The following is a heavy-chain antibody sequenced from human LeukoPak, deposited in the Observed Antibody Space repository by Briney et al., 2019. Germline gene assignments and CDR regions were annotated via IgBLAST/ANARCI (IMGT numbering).Heavy chain of an antibody. J-gene: IGHJ4*02. CDR3: GSLWTGYTYGPDY. D-gene: IGHD5-18*01. Sequence: GGSPRLSCAASGITVSSNYMSWVRQAPGKGLEWVSIIYRNGSTYFADSVKGRFTISRDNSKNTLYLQMNCLRAEDTAVYYCGSLWTGYTYGPDYWGQGTLVIVSS. CDR2: IYRNGST. V-gene: IGHV3-53*01. CDR1: GITVSSNY.